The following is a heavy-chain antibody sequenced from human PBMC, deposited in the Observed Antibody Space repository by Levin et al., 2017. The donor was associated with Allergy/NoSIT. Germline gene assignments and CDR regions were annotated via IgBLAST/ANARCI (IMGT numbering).Heavy chain of an antibody. V-gene: IGHV3-23*01. D-gene: IGHD1-20*01. CDR2: ISGSGGST. CDR3: AKLASYNWNDGACYY. CDR1: GFTFSSYA. J-gene: IGHJ4*02. Sequence: GESLKISCAASGFTFSSYAMSWVRQAPGKGLEWVSAISGSGGSTYYADSVKGRFTISRDNSKNTLYLQMNSLRAEDTAVYYCAKLASYNWNDGACYYWGQGTLVTVSS.